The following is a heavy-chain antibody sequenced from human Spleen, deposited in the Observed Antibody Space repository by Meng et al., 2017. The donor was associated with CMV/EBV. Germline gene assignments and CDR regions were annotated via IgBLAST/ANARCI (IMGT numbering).Heavy chain of an antibody. Sequence: KASGGTFSSYAISWVRQAPGQGLEWMGGIIPSFETVKYAQKFQVRVTITRDESTSTVYLELSSLRSEDTAVYYCVRHYSTSSRWWFDPWGQGTLVTVSS. V-gene: IGHV1-69*05. J-gene: IGHJ5*02. CDR2: IIPSFETV. D-gene: IGHD2/OR15-2a*01. CDR1: GGTFSSYA. CDR3: VRHYSTSSRWWFDP.